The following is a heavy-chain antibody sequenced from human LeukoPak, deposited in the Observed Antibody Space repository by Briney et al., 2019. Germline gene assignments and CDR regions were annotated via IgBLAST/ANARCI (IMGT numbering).Heavy chain of an antibody. V-gene: IGHV4-4*07. D-gene: IGHD3-10*01. J-gene: IGHJ5*02. CDR3: ARGAYGSGSTNWFDP. Sequence: SETLSLTCTVSGGSLSSYYWSWLRQPAGKGLEWIGRIYSSGSTDYNSSLKSRVIMSVDTSKNQFSLKLSSVTAADTAVYYCARGAYGSGSTNWFDPWGQGTLVTVSS. CDR1: GGSLSSYY. CDR2: IYSSGST.